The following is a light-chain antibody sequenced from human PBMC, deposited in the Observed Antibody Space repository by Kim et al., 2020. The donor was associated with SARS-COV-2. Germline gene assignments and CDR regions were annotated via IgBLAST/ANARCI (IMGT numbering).Light chain of an antibody. CDR2: WAS. V-gene: IGKV4-1*01. CDR3: QQYYTTPGVT. J-gene: IGKJ4*01. Sequence: TINCKSSQSILYTPNNKNYLAWYQQKPGQPPKLLIYWASTRDSGVPDRFSGSGSGTDFTLTISSLQAEDVAVYYCQQYYTTPGVTFGGGTKVDIK. CDR1: QSILYTPNNKNY.